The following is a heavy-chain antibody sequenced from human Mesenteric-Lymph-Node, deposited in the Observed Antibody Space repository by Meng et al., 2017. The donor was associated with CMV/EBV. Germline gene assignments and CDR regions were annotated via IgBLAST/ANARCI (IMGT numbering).Heavy chain of an antibody. J-gene: IGHJ4*02. CDR3: ARGVDFWSGYPGY. V-gene: IGHV3-48*03. CDR2: ISSSGSTI. D-gene: IGHD3-3*01. CDR1: GFTFSSYE. Sequence: GESLKISCAASGFTFSSYEMNWVRQAPGKGLQWVSYISSSGSTIYYADSVKGRFTISRDDARNSLYLQMNSLRAEDTAVYYCARGVDFWSGYPGYWGQGTLVTVSS.